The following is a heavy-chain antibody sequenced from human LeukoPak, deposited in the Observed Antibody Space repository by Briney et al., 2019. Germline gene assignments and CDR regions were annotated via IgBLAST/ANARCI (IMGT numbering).Heavy chain of an antibody. J-gene: IGHJ5*02. CDR3: ARGATDVTRWFDP. CDR2: IRRASEST. Sequence: GGSLRPSCAASGFTFSSYGMGWVRQAAGKGLGWVSIIRRASESTFYADSVKGRFTVSRDNAKNSLYLQMNGLRAEDTAVYYCARGATDVTRWFDPWGQGTRVTVSS. V-gene: IGHV3-21*01. CDR1: GFTFSSYG. D-gene: IGHD1-1*01.